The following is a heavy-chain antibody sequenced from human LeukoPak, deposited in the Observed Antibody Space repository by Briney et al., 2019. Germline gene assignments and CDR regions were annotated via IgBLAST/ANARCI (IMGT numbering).Heavy chain of an antibody. Sequence: PSQTLSLTCTVSGGSISSGSYYWSWIRQPAGKGLEWIGRIYTSGSTNYNPSLKSRVTISVDTSKNQFSLTLSSVTAADTAVYYCARERPQYGDYGIGWFDPWGQGTLVTVSS. CDR1: GGSISSGSYY. CDR2: IYTSGST. J-gene: IGHJ5*02. D-gene: IGHD4-17*01. V-gene: IGHV4-61*02. CDR3: ARERPQYGDYGIGWFDP.